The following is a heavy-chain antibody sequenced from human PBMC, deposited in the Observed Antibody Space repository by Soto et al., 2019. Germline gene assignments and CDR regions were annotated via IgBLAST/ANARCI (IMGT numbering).Heavy chain of an antibody. V-gene: IGHV4-59*01. D-gene: IGHD1-7*01. CDR3: ARGTIEPALLDY. CDR2: ISYSGST. Sequence: QVQLQESGPGLVKPSETLSLTCTVSGDSITSYYWSWIRQSPGKGLEWIGYISYSGSTNYNPSLKSRVTIAVDTAKNQFALKVSSVTAVDTAVYYCARGTIEPALLDYWGQGTLVTVSS. J-gene: IGHJ4*02. CDR1: GDSITSYY.